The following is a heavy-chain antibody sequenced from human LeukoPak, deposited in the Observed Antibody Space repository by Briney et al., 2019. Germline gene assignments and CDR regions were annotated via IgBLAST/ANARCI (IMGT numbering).Heavy chain of an antibody. J-gene: IGHJ6*02. CDR2: ISGSGGST. CDR3: AKDLGDGDYGDGMDV. V-gene: IGHV3-23*01. CDR1: GFTFSSYA. Sequence: PGGSLRLSCAASGFTFSSYAMSWVRQAPGKGLEWVSAISGSGGSTYYADSVKGRFTISRDNSKNTLYLQMNSLRAEDTAVYYCAKDLGDGDYGDGMDVWGQGTTVTVSS. D-gene: IGHD4-17*01.